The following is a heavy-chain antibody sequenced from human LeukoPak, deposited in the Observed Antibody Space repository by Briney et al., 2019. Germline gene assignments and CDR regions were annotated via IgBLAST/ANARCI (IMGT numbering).Heavy chain of an antibody. CDR3: VREGNEVLTKNFDH. Sequence: ASVKVSCKASGFTFIGHYIHWVRQAPGQGLEWIGSISPDSEFTSSPQKFQGRVTMTRDTSMSTAYMELSSLTSDDTAMYYCVREGNEVLTKNFDHWGQGALVTVSS. V-gene: IGHV1-2*02. J-gene: IGHJ4*02. CDR1: GFTFIGHY. CDR2: ISPDSEFT. D-gene: IGHD4-23*01.